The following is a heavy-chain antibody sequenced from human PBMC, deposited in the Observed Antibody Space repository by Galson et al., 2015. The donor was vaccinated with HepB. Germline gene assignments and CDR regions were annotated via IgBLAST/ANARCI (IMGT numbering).Heavy chain of an antibody. V-gene: IGHV4-61*01. J-gene: IGHJ5*02. Sequence: SLTCTVSGAAVSSGNYYWSWIRQPPGKGPEWIGYIYYTGGSTHYNPSLRSRVTMSVDTSKNQFSLELRAVTAADTAIYYCVRGWRLQGLNWFDPWGHGTLVTVSS. CDR2: IYYTGGST. CDR1: GAAVSSGNYY. D-gene: IGHD2-21*01. CDR3: VRGWRLQGLNWFDP.